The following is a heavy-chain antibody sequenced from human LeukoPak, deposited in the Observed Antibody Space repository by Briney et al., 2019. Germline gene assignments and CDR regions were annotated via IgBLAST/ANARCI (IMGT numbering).Heavy chain of an antibody. Sequence: SGTLSLTCAVSGGSISSSNWWSWVRQPPGKGLEWIGEIYHSGSTNYNPSLKSRVTISVDKSKNQFTLKLSSVTAADTAVYYCARDWDSPGLGYYGMDVWGKGTTVTVSS. CDR3: ARDWDSPGLGYYGMDV. CDR1: GGSISSSNW. J-gene: IGHJ6*04. CDR2: IYHSGST. D-gene: IGHD3-16*01. V-gene: IGHV4-4*02.